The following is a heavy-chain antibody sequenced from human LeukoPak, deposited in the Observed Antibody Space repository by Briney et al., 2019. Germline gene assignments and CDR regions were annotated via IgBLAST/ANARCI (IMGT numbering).Heavy chain of an antibody. V-gene: IGHV3-48*01. CDR3: ARYSTSDAFAI. CDR2: ISSSSTTI. J-gene: IGHJ3*02. CDR1: GFTFSTYS. D-gene: IGHD6-6*01. Sequence: GRSLRLSCAASGFTFSTYSMSWVRQAPGKGLEWVSYISSSSTTIYYADSVKGRFTISRDNAKNSLYLQMKGLRVEDTAVYYCARYSTSDAFAIWGQGTMVTVSS.